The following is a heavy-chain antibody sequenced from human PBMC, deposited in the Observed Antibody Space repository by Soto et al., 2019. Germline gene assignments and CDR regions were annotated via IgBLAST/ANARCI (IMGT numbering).Heavy chain of an antibody. V-gene: IGHV4-59*01. Sequence: SETMYLTCTACGGSISSYYWSWIRQPPGKGLEWIGYIYYSGSTNYNPSLKSRVTISVDTSKNQFSLKLSSVTAADTAVYYCARVSVGDGFLYGMDVWGQGTTVTVSS. J-gene: IGHJ6*02. CDR2: IYYSGST. CDR3: ARVSVGDGFLYGMDV. D-gene: IGHD3-3*01. CDR1: GGSISSYY.